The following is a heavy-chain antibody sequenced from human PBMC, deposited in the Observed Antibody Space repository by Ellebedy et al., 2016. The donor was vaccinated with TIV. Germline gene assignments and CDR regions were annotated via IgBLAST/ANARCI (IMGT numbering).Heavy chain of an antibody. J-gene: IGHJ6*02. V-gene: IGHV1-18*04. Sequence: ASVKVSCKASGYTFTGYFMHWVRQAPGQGLEWMGWISAYNGNTNYAQKLQGRVTMTTDTSTSTAYMELRSLRSDDTAVYYCARTIGSYGMDVWGQGTTVTVSS. CDR1: GYTFTGYF. CDR2: ISAYNGNT. D-gene: IGHD4/OR15-4a*01. CDR3: ARTIGSYGMDV.